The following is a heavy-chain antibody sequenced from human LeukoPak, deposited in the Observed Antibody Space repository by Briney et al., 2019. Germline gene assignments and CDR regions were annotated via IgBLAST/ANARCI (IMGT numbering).Heavy chain of an antibody. Sequence: SETLSLTCTVSGGSISSYYWSWIRQPAGKGLEWIGRISTSGSTNYNPSLKSRVTMSVDTSKNQFSLKLSSVTAADTAVYYCARDLIDYDFWSGSNWFDPWGQGTLVTVSS. J-gene: IGHJ5*02. V-gene: IGHV4-4*07. CDR2: ISTSGST. D-gene: IGHD3-3*01. CDR1: GGSISSYY. CDR3: ARDLIDYDFWSGSNWFDP.